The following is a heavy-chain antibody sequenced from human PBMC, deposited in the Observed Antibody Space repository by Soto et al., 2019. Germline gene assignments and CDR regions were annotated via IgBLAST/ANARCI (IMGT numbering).Heavy chain of an antibody. CDR2: ISGSGGST. D-gene: IGHD2-2*01. V-gene: IGHV3-23*01. Sequence: GGSLRLSCAAAGFTFSSYAMSWVRQAPGKGLEWVSIISGSGGSTYYADSVKGRFTISRDNSKNTLYLQMNSLRAEDTAVYYCAKTRSQYCRSTSCQYYFDYWGQGTLVTVSS. CDR3: AKTRSQYCRSTSCQYYFDY. J-gene: IGHJ4*02. CDR1: GFTFSSYA.